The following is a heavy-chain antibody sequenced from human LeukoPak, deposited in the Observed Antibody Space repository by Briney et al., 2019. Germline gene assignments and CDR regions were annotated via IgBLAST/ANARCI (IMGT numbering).Heavy chain of an antibody. CDR3: ARMPGYSYYYMDV. V-gene: IGHV4-38-2*02. J-gene: IGHJ6*03. CDR1: GYSISSGYY. D-gene: IGHD5-18*01. CDR2: IYHSGST. Sequence: PSETLSLTCTVSGYSISSGYYWGWIRQPPGKGLEWIGSIYHSGSTYYNPSLKSRVTISVDTSKNQFSLKLSSVTAADTAVYYCARMPGYSYYYMDVWGKGTTVTVSS.